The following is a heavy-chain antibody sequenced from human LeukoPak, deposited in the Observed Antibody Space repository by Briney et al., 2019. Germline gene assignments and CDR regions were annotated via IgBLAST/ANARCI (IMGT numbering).Heavy chain of an antibody. CDR1: GGTFSSYA. Sequence: SVKVSCKASGGTFSSYAITWVRQAPGQGLEWMGGIIPILGTTSYAQNFQGRVTITADESTTTAYIELSSLRSEDTAVYYCARTRSGCSTTNCYPYDMDVWGQGTTVTVSS. J-gene: IGHJ6*02. CDR2: IIPILGTT. CDR3: ARTRSGCSTTNCYPYDMDV. V-gene: IGHV1-69*13. D-gene: IGHD2-2*01.